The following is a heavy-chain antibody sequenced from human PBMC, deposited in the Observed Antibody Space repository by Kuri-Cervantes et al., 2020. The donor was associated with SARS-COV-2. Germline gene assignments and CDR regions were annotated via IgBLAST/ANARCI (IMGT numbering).Heavy chain of an antibody. CDR2: IRNEGYGATT. Sequence: GGSLRLSCTASGFKFGDYPMSWFRQAPGKGLEWVGFIRNEGYGATTEYGASVKGRFTISRDDSESIAYLQMNSLKTEDTAVYYCSRGRVWFDPWGQGTRVTVSS. J-gene: IGHJ5*02. V-gene: IGHV3-49*03. CDR3: SRGRVWFDP. CDR1: GFKFGDYP.